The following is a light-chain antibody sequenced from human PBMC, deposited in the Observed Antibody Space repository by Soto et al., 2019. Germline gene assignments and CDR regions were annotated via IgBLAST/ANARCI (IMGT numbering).Light chain of an antibody. CDR1: ISNIGSNY. V-gene: IGLV1-47*01. CDR3: AAWDDSLSGLVV. CDR2: SNN. Sequence: QPVLTQPPSASGTPGQRVTISCSGSISNIGSNYVYWYQQLPGTAPKLVIHSNNQRPSGVPDRFSGSKSGTSASLAISGLRSEDEADYYCAAWDDSLSGLVVFGGGTKLTVL. J-gene: IGLJ2*01.